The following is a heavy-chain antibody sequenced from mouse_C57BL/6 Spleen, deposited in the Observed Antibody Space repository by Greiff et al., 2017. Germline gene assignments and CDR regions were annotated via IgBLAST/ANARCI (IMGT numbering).Heavy chain of an antibody. J-gene: IGHJ2*01. Sequence: EVKLMESGGDLVKPGGSLKLSCAASGFTFSSYGMSWVRQTPDKRLEWVATISSGGSYTYSADSVKGRFTISRDNAKNTLYLQMSSLKSEDTAMYYCASDSYYCGSSYLDYWGQGTTLTVSS. V-gene: IGHV5-6*01. CDR3: ASDSYYCGSSYLDY. D-gene: IGHD1-1*01. CDR1: GFTFSSYG. CDR2: ISSGGSYT.